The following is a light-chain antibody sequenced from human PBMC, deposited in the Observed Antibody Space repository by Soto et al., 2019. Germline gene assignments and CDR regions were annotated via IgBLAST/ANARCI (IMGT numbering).Light chain of an antibody. CDR2: DVT. CDR3: SSYTSSSTYV. Sequence: QSVLTQPASISGSPGQSITISCTGTSSDIGGYNYVSWYQHHPGKAPKLIIYDVTRRPSGVSHRFSGSKSGNTASLTISGLQAEDEADYYCSSYTSSSTYVFGTGTKVTVL. J-gene: IGLJ1*01. V-gene: IGLV2-14*01. CDR1: SSDIGGYNY.